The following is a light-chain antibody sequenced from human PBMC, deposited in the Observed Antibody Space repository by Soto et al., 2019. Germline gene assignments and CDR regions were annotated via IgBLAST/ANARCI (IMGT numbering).Light chain of an antibody. J-gene: IGKJ5*01. Sequence: DIPMTQSPSTLSGSVGDRVTITCRASQTISSWLAWYQQKPGKAPKLLIYKASTLKSGVPSRFSGSGSGTEFTLTISSLQPDDFATYYCQQSYSTLSITFGQGTRLEI. CDR3: QQSYSTLSIT. CDR1: QTISSW. V-gene: IGKV1-5*03. CDR2: KAS.